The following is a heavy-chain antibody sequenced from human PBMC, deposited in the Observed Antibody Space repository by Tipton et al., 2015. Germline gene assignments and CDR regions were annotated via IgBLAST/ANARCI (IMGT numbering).Heavy chain of an antibody. Sequence: LRLSCTVSGGSVSSGTYYWSWIRQPPGKGLECIGYISYSGTTNYNPSLKSRVTISVDTSKNQLYLKLSSVTAADTAVYYCARGGNNWFDPWGQGTLVTVSS. V-gene: IGHV4-61*01. J-gene: IGHJ5*02. CDR1: GGSVSSGTYY. CDR2: ISYSGTT. D-gene: IGHD2-15*01. CDR3: ARGGNNWFDP.